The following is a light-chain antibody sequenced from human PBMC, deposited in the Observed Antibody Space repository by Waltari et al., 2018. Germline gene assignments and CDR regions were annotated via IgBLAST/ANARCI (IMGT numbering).Light chain of an antibody. CDR1: NIGTYS. CDR3: HVWHPHVEPGV. J-gene: IGLJ1*01. V-gene: IGLV3-21*04. CDR2: YDR. Sequence: SYVVTQPPSVSVAPGETATITCGGANIGTYSVHWYQQKAGQAPVLVIFYDRDRPSGIPDRFSGSNSGNTATLTISRVEAGDEARYYCHVWHPHVEPGVFGTGTEVTVL.